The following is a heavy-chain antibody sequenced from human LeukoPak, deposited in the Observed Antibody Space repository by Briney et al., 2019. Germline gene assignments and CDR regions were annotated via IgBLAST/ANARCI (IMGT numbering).Heavy chain of an antibody. CDR3: ARGGSSSSWYYYFDY. V-gene: IGHV3-30-3*01. D-gene: IGHD6-13*01. J-gene: IGHJ4*02. Sequence: GGSLRLSCAASGFTFNTYAMNWVRRAPGKGLEWVAVISYDGNNIYYADSVKGRFTISRDNSKNTLFLQMNSLRAEDTAVYYCARGGSSSSWYYYFDYWGQGTLVTVSS. CDR1: GFTFNTYA. CDR2: ISYDGNNI.